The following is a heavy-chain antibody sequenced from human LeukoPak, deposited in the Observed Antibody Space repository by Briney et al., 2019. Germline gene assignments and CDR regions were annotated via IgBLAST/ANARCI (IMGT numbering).Heavy chain of an antibody. Sequence: GGSLKLSCAASGFTFSSYSMNWVRQAPGKGLEWVSSISSSSGYIYYADSVKGRFTISRDNAKNSLYLQMNRLRGEDTAVYYGARVIRGYCSSSGCYSFDYWGQGTLVTVSS. D-gene: IGHD2-2*01. CDR1: GFTFSSYS. CDR2: ISSSSGYI. J-gene: IGHJ4*02. V-gene: IGHV3-21*01. CDR3: ARVIRGYCSSSGCYSFDY.